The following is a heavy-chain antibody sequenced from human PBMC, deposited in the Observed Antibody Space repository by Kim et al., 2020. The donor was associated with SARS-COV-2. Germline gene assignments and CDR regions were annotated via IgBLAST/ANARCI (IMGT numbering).Heavy chain of an antibody. CDR1: GFTFSSYA. Sequence: GGSLRLSCAASGFTFSSYALSWVRQAPGKGLEWVSGLSGSGANTYYADSVKGRFTISRDNSKSMLYLWMTSLKVEDMAVYYCAKGDQTVLYYDRGYDYWGQGPLVTVSS. J-gene: IGHJ4*02. CDR2: LSGSGANT. V-gene: IGHV3-23*01. CDR3: AKGDQTVLYYDRGYDY. D-gene: IGHD3-22*01.